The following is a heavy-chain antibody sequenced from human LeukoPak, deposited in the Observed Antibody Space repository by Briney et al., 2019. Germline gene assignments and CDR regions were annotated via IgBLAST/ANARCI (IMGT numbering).Heavy chain of an antibody. CDR1: GFTFSSYA. J-gene: IGHJ4*02. V-gene: IGHV3-23*01. D-gene: IGHD3-22*01. CDR2: ICGSGGSK. Sequence: GGGLRLSCAASGFTFSSYAMSWVREAPGKRLQWVSDICGSGGSKYYADSVKGRFTISRDNSKNTLYPKIISLRAEDTAVYYCAKGDYYDSSGYYYLNADVYWGQGTLVTVYS. CDR3: AKGDYYDSSGYYYLNADVY.